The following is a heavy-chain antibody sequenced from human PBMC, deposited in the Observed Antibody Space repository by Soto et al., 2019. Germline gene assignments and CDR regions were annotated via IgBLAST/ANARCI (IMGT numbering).Heavy chain of an antibody. CDR1: GYTFTRYN. V-gene: IGHV1-3*01. J-gene: IGHJ6*02. CDR2: INAGNGNT. D-gene: IGHD5-12*01. Sequence: ASVKVSCKTPGYTFTRYNIHWVRQAPGQRLEWMGWINAGNGNTKYSQKFQGRVTITRDTSASTAYMELSRRRSGYTAVEWWATSYSGCDYHYYYRMYVWGQGTTVTVSS. CDR3: ATSYSGCDYHYYYRMYV.